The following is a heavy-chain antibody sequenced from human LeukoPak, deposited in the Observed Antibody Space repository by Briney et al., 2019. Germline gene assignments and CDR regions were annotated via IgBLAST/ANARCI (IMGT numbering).Heavy chain of an antibody. V-gene: IGHV4-59*01. CDR2: IYYSGST. Sequence: SETLSLTCTASGGSISSYYWSWIRQPPGKGLEWIGYIYYSGSTNYNPSLKSRVTISVDTSKNQSSLKLSSVTAADTAVYYCARDGLYCSGGSCYNAAPRYWGQGTLVTVSS. D-gene: IGHD2-15*01. CDR3: ARDGLYCSGGSCYNAAPRY. J-gene: IGHJ4*02. CDR1: GGSISSYY.